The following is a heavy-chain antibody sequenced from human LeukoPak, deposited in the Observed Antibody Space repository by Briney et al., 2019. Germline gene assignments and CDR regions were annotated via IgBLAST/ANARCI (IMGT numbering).Heavy chain of an antibody. Sequence: GGSLRLSCAASGFTFSSYAMSWVRQAQGKGLEWVSGVSGSGDGTYYADSVKGRFTISRDNSKNMVHLQMNSLRAEDTAVYYCAKAGPTRDTSGYYPEYWGQGILVTVSS. CDR2: VSGSGDGT. CDR3: AKAGPTRDTSGYYPEY. CDR1: GFTFSSYA. J-gene: IGHJ4*02. V-gene: IGHV3-23*01. D-gene: IGHD3-22*01.